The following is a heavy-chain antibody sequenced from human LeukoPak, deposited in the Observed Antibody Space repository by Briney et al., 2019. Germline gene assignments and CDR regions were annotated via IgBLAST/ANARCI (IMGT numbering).Heavy chain of an antibody. V-gene: IGHV3-53*01. CDR1: GFTVSTNY. J-gene: IGHJ4*02. Sequence: PGGSLRLSCAASGFTVSTNYMSWVRQAPGKGLEWVSLIYSGGTTYYADSVKGRFTISRDSSKNKLYLQMNSLRAADTAVYYCARATSFGSGWYYFDYWGQGTLVTVSS. D-gene: IGHD6-19*01. CDR3: ARATSFGSGWYYFDY. CDR2: IYSGGTT.